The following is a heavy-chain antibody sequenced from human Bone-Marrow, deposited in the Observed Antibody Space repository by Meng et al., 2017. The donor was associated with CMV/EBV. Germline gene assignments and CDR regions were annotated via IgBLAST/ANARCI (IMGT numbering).Heavy chain of an antibody. Sequence: SETLSLTCTVSGGSISSSSYYWGWIRQPPGKGLEWIGSIYYSGSTYYNPSLKSRVTISVDTSKNQFSLKLSSVTAADTAVYYCARNTLYYDFWSGYYDYYGMDVWGQGTTVTAP. J-gene: IGHJ6*02. D-gene: IGHD3-3*01. CDR1: GGSISSSSYY. CDR2: IYYSGST. CDR3: ARNTLYYDFWSGYYDYYGMDV. V-gene: IGHV4-39*07.